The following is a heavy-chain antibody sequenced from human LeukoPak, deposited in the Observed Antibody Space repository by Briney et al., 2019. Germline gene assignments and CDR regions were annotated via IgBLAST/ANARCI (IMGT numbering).Heavy chain of an antibody. J-gene: IGHJ4*02. CDR3: ARDMVRGVHPFEY. V-gene: IGHV3-11*01. CDR1: GFTFSDYY. Sequence: PGGSLRLSCAASGFTFSDYYMSWIRQAPGKGLEWVSYISSSGSTIYYADSVKGRFTISRDNAKHSLYLQMNSLRAEDTAVYYCARDMVRGVHPFEYWGQGTLVTVSS. D-gene: IGHD3-10*01. CDR2: ISSSGSTI.